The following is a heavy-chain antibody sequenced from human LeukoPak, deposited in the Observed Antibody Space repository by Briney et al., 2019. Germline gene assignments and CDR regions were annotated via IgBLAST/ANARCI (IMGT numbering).Heavy chain of an antibody. J-gene: IGHJ4*02. Sequence: ASVKVSCKTSGYTFTNYDLNWVRQATGQGLEWMGWVNPNSGNTGYAQKFQGRVTVTMDPSISTAYMELSSLRSEDTAVYYCARRSDGYDSSAYCHWGQGTLVTVSS. V-gene: IGHV1-8*01. CDR1: GYTFTNYD. CDR2: VNPNSGNT. D-gene: IGHD3-22*01. CDR3: ARRSDGYDSSAYCH.